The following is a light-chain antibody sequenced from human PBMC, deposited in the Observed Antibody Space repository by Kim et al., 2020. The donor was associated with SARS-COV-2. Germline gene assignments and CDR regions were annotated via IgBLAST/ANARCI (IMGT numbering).Light chain of an antibody. Sequence: QRVTISCAGSRSNIGAGYDVHWYQQLPGTAPKVLIYAYNNRPSGVPDRFSGSKSGTSASLAITGLQAEDEADYYCQSYDTSLSGYVFGTGTKVTVL. CDR1: RSNIGAGYD. J-gene: IGLJ1*01. CDR3: QSYDTSLSGYV. V-gene: IGLV1-40*01. CDR2: AYN.